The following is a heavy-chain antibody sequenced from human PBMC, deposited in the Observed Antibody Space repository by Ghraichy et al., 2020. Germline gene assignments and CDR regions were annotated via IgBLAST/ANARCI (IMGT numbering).Heavy chain of an antibody. V-gene: IGHV3-49*04. CDR2: IRSKAYGGTT. D-gene: IGHD4-17*01. Sequence: GGSLRLSCTASGFTFGDYAMSWVRQAPGKGLEWVGFIRSKAYGGTTEYAASVKGRFTISRDDSKSIAYLQMNSLKTEDTAVYYCTSHPDGDYPSPLTYWGQGTLVTVSS. CDR3: TSHPDGDYPSPLTY. J-gene: IGHJ4*02. CDR1: GFTFGDYA.